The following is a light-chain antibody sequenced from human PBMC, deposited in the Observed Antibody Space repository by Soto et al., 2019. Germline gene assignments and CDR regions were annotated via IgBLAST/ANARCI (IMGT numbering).Light chain of an antibody. CDR2: DNN. J-gene: IGLJ2*01. CDR1: SSNIGNNY. CDR3: ATWDGSLPAEV. Sequence: QSVLTQPPSVSAAPGQTVTISCSGSSSNIGNNYVSWYQQLPGTAPKLLIYDNNKRPSGIPGRFSGSKSGTSGTLDITGLQTGDEADYYCATWDGSLPAEVFGGGTKLTVL. V-gene: IGLV1-51*01.